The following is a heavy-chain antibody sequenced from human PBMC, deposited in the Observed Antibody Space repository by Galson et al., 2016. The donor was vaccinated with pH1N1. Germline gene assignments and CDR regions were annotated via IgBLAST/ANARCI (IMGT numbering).Heavy chain of an antibody. CDR2: TYYRSKWYD. CDR3: ARSPRDWPSSDLLTYPNTFDI. CDR1: GDSVSTNSAA. Sequence: CAISGDSVSTNSAAWNWIRQSPSRGLEWLGRTYYRSKWYDDYALSVKSRITITPDTSKNQFSLQLKSVTPEDTAVYYCARSPRDWPSSDLLTYPNTFDIWGQGTMVTVSS. J-gene: IGHJ3*02. D-gene: IGHD3-22*01. V-gene: IGHV6-1*01.